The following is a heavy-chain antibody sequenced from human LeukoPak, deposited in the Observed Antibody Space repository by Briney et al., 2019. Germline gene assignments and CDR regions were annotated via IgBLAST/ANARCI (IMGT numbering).Heavy chain of an antibody. CDR3: ARRFFGSWDAFDI. D-gene: IGHD3-3*01. Sequence: GESLKTSCVASGYKFTDYWIGWVRQMPGKGLEWMVMIYPGDSDTRYSPSFQGQVTISADNSINTAYLQWSSLKASDTAMYYCARRFFGSWDAFDIWGQGTMVSMSS. CDR2: IYPGDSDT. V-gene: IGHV5-51*01. CDR1: GYKFTDYW. J-gene: IGHJ3*02.